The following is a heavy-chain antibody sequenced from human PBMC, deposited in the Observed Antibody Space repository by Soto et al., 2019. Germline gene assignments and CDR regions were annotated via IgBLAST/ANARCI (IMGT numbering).Heavy chain of an antibody. CDR2: INVGNGNT. V-gene: IGHV1-3*01. CDR3: ARALFGDSITSSF. Sequence: QVQLVQSGAEVKKPGTSVRVSCKASGYTFTNYLIHWVRQAPGQRLEWMGWINVGNGNTRYSQKFQGRVTLTRDTSARTGYMDLSSLTSGDTAVYYCARALFGDSITSSFWGQGTLVTVSS. CDR1: GYTFTNYL. D-gene: IGHD2-21*01. J-gene: IGHJ4*02.